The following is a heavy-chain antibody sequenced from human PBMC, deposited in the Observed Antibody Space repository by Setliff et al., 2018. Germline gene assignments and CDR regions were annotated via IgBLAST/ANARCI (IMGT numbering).Heavy chain of an antibody. V-gene: IGHV1-18*01. CDR1: GYAFITFG. J-gene: IGHJ4*02. CDR3: VRGPGPSVVVAIPFDH. Sequence: GASVKVSCKTSGYAFITFGMSWVHQAPGQGLEWMGWISPVYGIANYARKFQGRVTMTADTSTTTAYLELTSLRYDDTAVYYCVRGPGPSVVVAIPFDHWGQGSLVTVSS. CDR2: ISPVYGIA. D-gene: IGHD3-22*01.